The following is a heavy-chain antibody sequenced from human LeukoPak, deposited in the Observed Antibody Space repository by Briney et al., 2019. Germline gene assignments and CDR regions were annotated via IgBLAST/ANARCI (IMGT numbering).Heavy chain of an antibody. CDR1: GASISSSY. D-gene: IGHD6-19*01. Sequence: SETLSLTCTVSGASISSSYWTWIRQPPEKGLEWIGHISDTGSAYYNSSLKSRVTISVDTSKKHFSLRLTSVTAADTAVYYCARDVPVTSSWGQGTLVTVSS. CDR2: ISDTGSA. CDR3: ARDVPVTSS. J-gene: IGHJ4*02. V-gene: IGHV4-59*01.